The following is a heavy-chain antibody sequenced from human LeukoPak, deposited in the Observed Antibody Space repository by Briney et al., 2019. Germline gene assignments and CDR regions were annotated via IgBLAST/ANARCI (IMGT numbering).Heavy chain of an antibody. CDR1: GLALRNYH. CDR3: AATGG. V-gene: IGHV3-69-1*02. J-gene: IGHJ4*02. Sequence: GGSLRLSCVGSGLALRNYHVTWVRQAPGKGLEWVADIHETGDSHYADSVKGRFTISRENAKNSVYLQMNSPRADDTAVYYCAATGGWGQGTLVAVSS. CDR2: IHETGDS. D-gene: IGHD1-26*01.